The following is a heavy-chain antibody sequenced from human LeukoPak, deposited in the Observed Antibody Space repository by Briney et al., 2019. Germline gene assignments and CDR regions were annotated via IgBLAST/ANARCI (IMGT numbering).Heavy chain of an antibody. CDR3: ARHMYNWKHAAFDI. CDR2: IYPGDSDT. J-gene: IGHJ3*02. V-gene: IGHV5-51*01. D-gene: IGHD1-20*01. CDR1: GYSFTSYW. Sequence: GESLKISCKGSGYSFTSYWIAWVRQLPGKGLEWMGIIYPGDSDTRYSPSFQGQVTISADKSISTAYLQWSSLKASDTAMYYCARHMYNWKHAAFDIWGQGTMVTVSS.